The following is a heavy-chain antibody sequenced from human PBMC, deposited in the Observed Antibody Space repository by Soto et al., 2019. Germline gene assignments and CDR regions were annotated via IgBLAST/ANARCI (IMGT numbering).Heavy chain of an antibody. CDR3: ARDCAGVGSRINGVPPHSWFDP. J-gene: IGHJ5*02. CDR2: IYYSGST. CDR1: GGSVSSGSYY. Sequence: SETLSLTCTVSGGSVSSGSYYWSWIRQPPGKGLEWIGYIYYSGSTNYNPSLKSRVTISVDTSKNQFSLKLSSVTAADTAVYYCARDCAGVGSRINGVPPHSWFDPWGQGTLVTVSS. V-gene: IGHV4-61*01. D-gene: IGHD3-3*01.